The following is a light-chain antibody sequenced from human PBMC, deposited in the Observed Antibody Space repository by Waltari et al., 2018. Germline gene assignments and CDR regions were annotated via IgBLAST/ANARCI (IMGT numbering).Light chain of an antibody. J-gene: IGLJ2*01. CDR2: DVS. V-gene: IGLV2-14*01. CDR1: SNDFGGYNS. Sequence: QSALTQPASVSGSPGQSVTIFCAGTSNDFGGYNSVSWYHEHPGQTPRVIIYDVSDRPSGVSDRFSGSKSGNTASLTISGLQAEDEADYYCSSQSSNDVVLFGGGTKLTVL. CDR3: SSQSSNDVVL.